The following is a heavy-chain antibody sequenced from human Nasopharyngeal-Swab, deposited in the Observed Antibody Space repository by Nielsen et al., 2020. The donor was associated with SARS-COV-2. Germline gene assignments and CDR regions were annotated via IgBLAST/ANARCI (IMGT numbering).Heavy chain of an antibody. D-gene: IGHD3-3*01. Sequence: WIRQPPGKGLEWIGEINHSGSTNYNPSLKSRVTISVDTSKNQFSLKLSSVTAADTAVYYCARGAPNYDLWSGYYYYYGMDVWGQGTTVTVS. CDR3: ARGAPNYDLWSGYYYYYGMDV. J-gene: IGHJ6*02. V-gene: IGHV4-34*01. CDR2: INHSGST.